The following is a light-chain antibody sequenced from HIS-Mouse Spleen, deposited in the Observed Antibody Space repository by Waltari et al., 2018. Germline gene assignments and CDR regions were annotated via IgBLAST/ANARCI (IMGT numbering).Light chain of an antibody. V-gene: IGKV3-20*01. CDR2: GAS. CDR1: QSVSSSY. CDR3: QQYGSSPLT. J-gene: IGKJ4*01. Sequence: EIVLTQSPGTLSLSPGERATLSCSASQSVSSSYLAWYQQKPGQAPRLLIYGASSSATGIPDRFSGSGSGTDFTLTISRLEPEDFAVYYCQQYGSSPLTFGGGTKVEIK.